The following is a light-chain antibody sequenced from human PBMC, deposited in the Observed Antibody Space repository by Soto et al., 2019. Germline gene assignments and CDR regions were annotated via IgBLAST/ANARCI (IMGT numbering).Light chain of an antibody. CDR3: QVLISDHLV. CDR1: NIGSRS. J-gene: IGLJ3*02. V-gene: IGLV3-21*02. Sequence: SYELTQPPSVSVAPGQTARITCGGDNIGSRSVHWYQQKPGQAPVLVVYDDRDRTSGIPGRFSGSNSGNTSTLNSRRVEAGDEADFYCQVLISDHLVFGEGTKLTVL. CDR2: DDR.